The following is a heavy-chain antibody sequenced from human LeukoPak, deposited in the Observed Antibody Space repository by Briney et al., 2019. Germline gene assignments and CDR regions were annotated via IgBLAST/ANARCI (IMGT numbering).Heavy chain of an antibody. CDR3: ARDYCSGGSCYADY. CDR2: INPSSGGT. Sequence: ASVKVSCKASGYTFTGYYMHWVRQAPGQGLEWMGWINPSSGGTNYAQKFQGRVTMTRDTSISTAYMELSRLRSDDTAVYYCARDYCSGGSCYADYWGQGTLVTVSS. CDR1: GYTFTGYY. V-gene: IGHV1-2*02. D-gene: IGHD2-15*01. J-gene: IGHJ4*02.